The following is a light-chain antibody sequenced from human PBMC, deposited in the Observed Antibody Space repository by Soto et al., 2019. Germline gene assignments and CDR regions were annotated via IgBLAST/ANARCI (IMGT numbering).Light chain of an antibody. CDR3: QQADSFPIT. Sequence: DIQMTQSPSSVSASVGDRVTITCRASQDISSWLAWYQQKPGKAPKLLIYAASTLQSRVPSRFSGSGSGTDFTLTISSLQPEDFATYCCQQADSFPITFGEGTRLEI. V-gene: IGKV1-12*01. CDR1: QDISSW. J-gene: IGKJ5*01. CDR2: AAS.